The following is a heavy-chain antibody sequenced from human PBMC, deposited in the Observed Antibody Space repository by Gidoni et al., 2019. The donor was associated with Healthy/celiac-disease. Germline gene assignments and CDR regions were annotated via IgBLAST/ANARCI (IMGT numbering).Heavy chain of an antibody. V-gene: IGHV1-18*01. CDR1: GYTFISYG. CDR3: AGVYDILTGYYRGGDY. Sequence: QVHLVQSGAEVKKPGASVKVSCKASGYTFISYGISWVRQAPGQGLEWMGWIRDYNGDTNNAQKFQGRVAMTTDASTNTAYMELTSLRSDDTAVYYCAGVYDILTGYYRGGDYWGQGTLVTVSS. J-gene: IGHJ4*02. D-gene: IGHD3-9*01. CDR2: IRDYNGDT.